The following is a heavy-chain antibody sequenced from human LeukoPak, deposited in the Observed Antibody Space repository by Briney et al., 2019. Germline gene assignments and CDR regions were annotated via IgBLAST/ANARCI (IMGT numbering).Heavy chain of an antibody. CDR2: TYYSGST. CDR1: GGSISSGDYY. CDR3: ASYGDYPYYFDY. J-gene: IGHJ4*02. D-gene: IGHD4-17*01. Sequence: SQTLSLTCTVSGGSISSGDYYWSWIRQPPGKGLEWIGYTYYSGSTYYNPSLKSRVTISVDTSKNQFSLKLSSVTAADTAVYYCASYGDYPYYFDYWGQGTLVTVSS. V-gene: IGHV4-30-4*01.